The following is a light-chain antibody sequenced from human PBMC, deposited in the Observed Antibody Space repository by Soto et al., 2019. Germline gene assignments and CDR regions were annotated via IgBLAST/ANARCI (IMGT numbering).Light chain of an antibody. V-gene: IGKV3-15*01. CDR2: GAS. J-gene: IGKJ4*01. CDR1: QSVSSN. CDR3: QQFNNWPPLT. Sequence: EVVMTQSPATLSVSPEERATLSCRASQSVSSNLAWYQQKPDQAPRLLIYGASTRATGIPARFSGSGSGTEFTLTISSLQSEDFAVYYCQQFNNWPPLTFGGGTKVEIK.